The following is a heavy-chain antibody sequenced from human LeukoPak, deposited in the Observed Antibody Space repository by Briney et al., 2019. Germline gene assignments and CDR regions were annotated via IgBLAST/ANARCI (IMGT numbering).Heavy chain of an antibody. Sequence: GGSLRLSCAASGFTFSGYAMSWVRQAPGKGLERVSVISGSGATTNYADSVKGRFTISRDNSKNTLYLQLTSLRAEDTAVYYCVKTIGGWATGFDYWGQGTLVTVSS. CDR1: GFTFSGYA. D-gene: IGHD5-12*01. CDR2: ISGSGATT. J-gene: IGHJ4*02. V-gene: IGHV3-23*01. CDR3: VKTIGGWATGFDY.